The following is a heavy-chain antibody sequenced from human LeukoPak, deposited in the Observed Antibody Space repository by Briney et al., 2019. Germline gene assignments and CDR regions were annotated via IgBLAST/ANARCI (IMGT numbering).Heavy chain of an antibody. CDR2: INPSDGST. CDR1: GYTFTSYY. D-gene: IGHD3-22*01. CDR3: ARDYYDSSGYYYTDY. Sequence: GGSVKVSCKASGYTFTSYYIHLVRQAPGQGLEWMAIINPSDGSTTNSQKFQGRVTMTRDTSTSTVYMELSGLRSEDTAVYFCARDYYDSSGYYYTDYWGQGTLVTVSS. J-gene: IGHJ4*02. V-gene: IGHV1-46*01.